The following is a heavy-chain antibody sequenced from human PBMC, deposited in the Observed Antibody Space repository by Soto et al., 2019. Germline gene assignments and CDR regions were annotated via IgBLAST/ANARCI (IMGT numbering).Heavy chain of an antibody. CDR2: ISYDGSNK. J-gene: IGHJ3*02. CDR3: ARDRYCSGGSCYSDAFDI. Sequence: GGSLRLSCAASGFTFSSYAMSWVRQAPGKGLEWVAVISYDGSNKYYADSVKGRFTISRDNSKNTLYLQMNSLRAEDTAVYYCARDRYCSGGSCYSDAFDIWGQGTMVTVSS. D-gene: IGHD2-15*01. CDR1: GFTFSSYA. V-gene: IGHV3-30-3*01.